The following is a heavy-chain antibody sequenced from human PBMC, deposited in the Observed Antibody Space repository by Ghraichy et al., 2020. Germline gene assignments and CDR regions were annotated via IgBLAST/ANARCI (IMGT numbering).Heavy chain of an antibody. CDR2: ISGSGDVI. V-gene: IGHV3-48*03. CDR1: GFTFSSYD. Sequence: GGSLRLSCAASGFTFSSYDMNWVRQAPGRGLEWVSYISGSGDVIHYADSVRDRFTISRDNTKNSLYLQMNSLRAEDTAVYYCARDMRYNWNDGALDFWGQGTMVTVSS. CDR3: ARDMRYNWNDGALDF. J-gene: IGHJ3*01. D-gene: IGHD1-1*01.